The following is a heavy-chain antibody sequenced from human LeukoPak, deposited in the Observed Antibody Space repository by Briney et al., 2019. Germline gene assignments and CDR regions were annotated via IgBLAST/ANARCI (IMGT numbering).Heavy chain of an antibody. V-gene: IGHV3-21*06. J-gene: IGHJ4*02. D-gene: IGHD3-22*01. Sequence: GGSLRLSCAASGFTFSSYSMNWVRQAPGKGLEWVSSISTGSNHIFYADSVKGRFTISRENAKNSLYLQMNSLRAEDTAVYYCARRDSGGYCFDYWGQGTLVTVSS. CDR1: GFTFSSYS. CDR2: ISTGSNHI. CDR3: ARRDSGGYCFDY.